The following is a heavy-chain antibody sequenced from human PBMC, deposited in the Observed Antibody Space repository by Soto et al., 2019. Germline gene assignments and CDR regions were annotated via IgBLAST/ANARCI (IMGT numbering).Heavy chain of an antibody. CDR2: ISGSGGST. CDR3: AKDYRRDGYNSDAFDI. D-gene: IGHD5-12*01. CDR1: GFTFSSYA. V-gene: IGHV3-23*01. J-gene: IGHJ3*02. Sequence: GGSLRLSCAASGFTFSSYAMSWVRQAPGKGLGWVSAISGSGGSTYYADSVKGRSTISRDNSKNTLYLQMNSLRAEDTAVYYCAKDYRRDGYNSDAFDIWGQGTMVTVSS.